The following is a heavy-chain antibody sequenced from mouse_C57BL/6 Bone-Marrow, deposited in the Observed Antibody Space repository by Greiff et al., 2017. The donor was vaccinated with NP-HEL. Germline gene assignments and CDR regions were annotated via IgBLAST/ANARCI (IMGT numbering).Heavy chain of an antibody. Sequence: QVQLQQSGPELVKPGASVKISCKASGYAFSSSWMNWVKQRPGKGLEWIGRIYPGDGDTNYNGKFKGKATLTADKSSSTAYMQLSSLTSEDSAVYFCAREGGLRRAWFAYWGQGTLVTVSA. CDR1: GYAFSSSW. D-gene: IGHD2-2*01. J-gene: IGHJ3*01. CDR2: IYPGDGDT. CDR3: AREGGLRRAWFAY. V-gene: IGHV1-82*01.